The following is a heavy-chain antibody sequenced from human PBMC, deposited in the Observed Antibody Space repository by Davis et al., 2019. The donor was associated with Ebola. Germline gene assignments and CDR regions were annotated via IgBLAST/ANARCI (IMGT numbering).Heavy chain of an antibody. Sequence: GESLKISCAASGFIFSSYAMSWVRQAPGKGLEWVSSISVRSITYHADSVKGRFTTSRDNSKNKLYLQMNSLRAEDTAVYYCAKVHPPTTVTTGWFDPRGQGTLVTVSS. J-gene: IGHJ5*02. D-gene: IGHD4-17*01. CDR3: AKVHPPTTVTTGWFDP. V-gene: IGHV3-23*01. CDR2: ISVRSIT. CDR1: GFIFSSYA.